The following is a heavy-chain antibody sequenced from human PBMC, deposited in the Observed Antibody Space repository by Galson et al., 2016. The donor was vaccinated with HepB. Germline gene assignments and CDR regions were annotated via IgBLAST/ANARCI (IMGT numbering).Heavy chain of an antibody. CDR2: INTIKTYT. CDR3: ARSGAWSVSWMDI. V-gene: IGHV3-11*03. D-gene: IGHD1-26*01. CDR1: GFTFDSYY. J-gene: IGHJ6*02. Sequence: SLRLSCAASGFTFDSYYMTWIRQAPGKGLEWVASINTIKTYTEYADSVKGRFTIARDNAESSLSLQMNNLRVEDTAVYYCARSGAWSVSWMDIWGQGTTVTVSS.